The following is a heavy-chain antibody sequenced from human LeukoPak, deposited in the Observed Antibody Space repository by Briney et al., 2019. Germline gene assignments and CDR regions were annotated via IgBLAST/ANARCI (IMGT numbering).Heavy chain of an antibody. CDR3: AGVEYQLLSNAFDI. D-gene: IGHD2-2*01. V-gene: IGHV3-74*01. CDR2: INSDGSST. J-gene: IGHJ3*02. CDR1: GFTFSSYW. Sequence: PGGSLRLSCAASGFTFSSYWMHWVRQAPGKGLVWVSRINSDGSSTSYADSVKGRFTISRDNSKNTLYLQMNSLRAEDTAVYYCAGVEYQLLSNAFDIWGQGTMVTVSS.